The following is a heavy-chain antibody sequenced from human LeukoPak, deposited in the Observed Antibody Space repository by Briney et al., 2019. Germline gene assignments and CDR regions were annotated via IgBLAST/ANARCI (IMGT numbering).Heavy chain of an antibody. Sequence: GGSLRLSCTASGFTFSHNSMNWVRQAPGKGPEWVSYISSSGSHIYYADSVKGRFTISRDNAKKSLSLQMNSLRAEDTAVYYCARDQGYYGSGTTYWYFDLWGRGTLVTVSS. D-gene: IGHD3-10*01. V-gene: IGHV3-21*01. J-gene: IGHJ2*01. CDR1: GFTFSHNS. CDR2: ISSSGSHI. CDR3: ARDQGYYGSGTTYWYFDL.